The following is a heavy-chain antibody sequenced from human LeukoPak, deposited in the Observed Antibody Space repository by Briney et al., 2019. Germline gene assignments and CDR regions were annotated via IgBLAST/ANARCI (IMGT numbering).Heavy chain of an antibody. V-gene: IGHV4-4*07. CDR3: ARDGGGSSFAYYYYMDV. Sequence: SETLSLTCTVSGGSISSYYWSWIRQLAGKGLEWIGRIYTSGSTNYNPSLKSRVTMSADTSKNQFSLKLSSVTAADTAVYYCARDGGGSSFAYYYYMDVWGKGTTVTVSS. J-gene: IGHJ6*03. D-gene: IGHD6-6*01. CDR1: GGSISSYY. CDR2: IYTSGST.